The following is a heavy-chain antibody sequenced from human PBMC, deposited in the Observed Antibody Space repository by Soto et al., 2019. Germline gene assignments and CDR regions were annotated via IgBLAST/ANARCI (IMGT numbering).Heavy chain of an antibody. CDR2: INPNSGGT. Sequence: ASVKVSCKSSGYTFTGYYMHWMRQAPGQGLEWMGWINPNSGGTNYAQKFQGWVTMTRDTSISTVYMELSSLRSEDTAVYYCARVPMGATRSAVLDYWGQGTLVTVSS. CDR1: GYTFTGYY. V-gene: IGHV1-2*04. D-gene: IGHD1-26*01. CDR3: ARVPMGATRSAVLDY. J-gene: IGHJ4*02.